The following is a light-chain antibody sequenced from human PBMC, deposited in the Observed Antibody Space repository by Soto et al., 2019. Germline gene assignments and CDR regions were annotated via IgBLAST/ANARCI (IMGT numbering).Light chain of an antibody. CDR3: AVWDDSLNAVV. V-gene: IGLV1-44*01. J-gene: IGLJ2*01. CDR2: SSY. CDR1: SSNIGRNA. Sequence: QSVLTQPPSASGTPGQSVTISCSGSSSNIGRNAVSWYQQLPGTAPKLLIYSSYQRPSGVPDRFSGSKSGTSGSLAIRGLQSEDEATYHCAVWDDSLNAVVFGGGTKLTVL.